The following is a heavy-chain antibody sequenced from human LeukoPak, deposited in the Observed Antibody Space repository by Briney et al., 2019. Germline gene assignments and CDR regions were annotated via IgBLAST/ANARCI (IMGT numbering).Heavy chain of an antibody. D-gene: IGHD6-25*01. CDR3: AKDLDGF. CDR2: ISGSSRHI. J-gene: IGHJ4*02. CDR1: GLTFSTNA. V-gene: IGHV3-23*01. Sequence: GGSLRLSCAASGLTFSTNAMSWVRQAPGKGLEWVSIISGSSRHIYYADSVKGRFTISRDNSKNTLYLQMTSLRAEDTAVYYCAKDLDGFWGQGTLVTVSS.